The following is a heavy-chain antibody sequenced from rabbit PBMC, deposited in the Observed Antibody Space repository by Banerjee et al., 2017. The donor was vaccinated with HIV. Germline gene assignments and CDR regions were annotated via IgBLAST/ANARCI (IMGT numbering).Heavy chain of an antibody. D-gene: IGHD1-1*01. CDR3: ARDRGSYNGYDI. CDR2: TVTDSSGRT. J-gene: IGHJ2*01. V-gene: IGHV1S40*01. Sequence: QSLEESGGGLVKPEGSLTLTCKASGFDLSSYYYMCWVRQAPGKGLEWIACTVTDSSGRTYYASWAKGRFTISRSTSLNTVTLQMTSLTAADTATYFCARDRGSYNGYDIWGQGTLVTVS. CDR1: GFDLSSYYY.